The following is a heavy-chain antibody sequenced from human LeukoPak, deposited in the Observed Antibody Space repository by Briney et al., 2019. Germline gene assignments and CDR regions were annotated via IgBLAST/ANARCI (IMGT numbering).Heavy chain of an antibody. CDR1: GHTFTSYG. Sequence: GASVKVSCKASGHTFTSYGISWVRQAPGQGLEWMGWISAHNGNTNYAQKLQGRVTMTTDTSTNTAYMELRSLRSDDTAVYYCARRVVPAADGTGWFDPWGQGTLVTVSS. D-gene: IGHD2-2*01. CDR3: ARRVVPAADGTGWFDP. J-gene: IGHJ5*02. CDR2: ISAHNGNT. V-gene: IGHV1-18*01.